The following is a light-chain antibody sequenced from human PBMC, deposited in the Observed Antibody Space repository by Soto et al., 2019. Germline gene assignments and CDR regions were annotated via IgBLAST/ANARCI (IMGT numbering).Light chain of an antibody. CDR3: QQSYSTPIT. J-gene: IGKJ5*01. CDR1: QSISSY. CDR2: AAS. Sequence: EIQMTQSPSSLSASVGDRVTITCVASQSISSYLNWYQQKPGKAPKLLIYAASSLQSGVPSRFSGSGSGTDFTLTISSLQPEDFATYYCQQSYSTPITFGQGTRLGIK. V-gene: IGKV1-39*01.